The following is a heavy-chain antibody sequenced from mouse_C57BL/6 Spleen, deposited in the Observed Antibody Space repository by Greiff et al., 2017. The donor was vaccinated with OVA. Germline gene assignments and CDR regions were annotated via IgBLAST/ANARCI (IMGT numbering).Heavy chain of an antibody. D-gene: IGHD1-1*01. CDR2: ISSGSSTI. CDR3: ARNYGSSYRYFDV. CDR1: GFTFSDYG. Sequence: EVMLVESGGGLVKPGGSLKLSCAASGFTFSDYGMHWVRQAPEKGLEWVAYISSGSSTIYYADTVKGRFTISRDNAKTTLFLQMTSLRSEDTAMDYCARNYGSSYRYFDVWGTGTTVTVSS. V-gene: IGHV5-17*01. J-gene: IGHJ1*03.